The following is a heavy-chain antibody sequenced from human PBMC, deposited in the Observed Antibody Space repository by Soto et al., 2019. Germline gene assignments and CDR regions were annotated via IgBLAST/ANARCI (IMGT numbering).Heavy chain of an antibody. J-gene: IGHJ4*02. CDR1: GFTVSNNY. V-gene: IGHV3-53*01. CDR3: ARDGGSSGVDY. Sequence: EVQLVESGGGLIQPEGSLRLSCAASGFTVSNNYMSWVRHAPGKGLEWVSVIYSGGTTYYSDSVKGRFTISRDNSKNTLYLQMNSLRAEDTAVYSCARDGGSSGVDYWGQGTLVTVSS. CDR2: IYSGGTT. D-gene: IGHD6-19*01.